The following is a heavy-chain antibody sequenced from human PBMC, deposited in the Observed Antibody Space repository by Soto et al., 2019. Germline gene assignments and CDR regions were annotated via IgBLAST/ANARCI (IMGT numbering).Heavy chain of an antibody. CDR3: ARVPDY. Sequence: QLQLQESGSGLVKPSQTLSLPYAVYGDSISRAGYSWRWIRQPPGKGLEWIGYMYHSGSTYDNQSLKSRVTISIDRSKKQFSRKLSSVTAADRAVYNCARVPDYWGQGILVTVSS. J-gene: IGHJ4*02. CDR1: GDSISRAGYS. V-gene: IGHV4-30-2*01. CDR2: MYHSGST. D-gene: IGHD2-2*01.